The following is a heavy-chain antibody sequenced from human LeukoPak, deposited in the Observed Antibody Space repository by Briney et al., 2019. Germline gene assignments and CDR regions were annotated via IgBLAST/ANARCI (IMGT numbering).Heavy chain of an antibody. CDR2: IRSSSTYT. D-gene: IGHD5-12*01. CDR1: GFTFSSYS. CDR3: ARERGFSGYETFDY. V-gene: IGHV3-21*01. Sequence: PGGSLRLSCAASGFTFSSYSMNWVRQAPGKGLEWVSCIRSSSTYTYYADSVKGRFTISRDNAKNSLYLQMNSLRAEDTAIYYCARERGFSGYETFDYWGQGSLVTVSS. J-gene: IGHJ4*02.